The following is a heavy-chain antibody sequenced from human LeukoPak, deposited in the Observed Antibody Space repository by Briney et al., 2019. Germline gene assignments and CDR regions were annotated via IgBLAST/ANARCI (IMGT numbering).Heavy chain of an antibody. CDR1: GGSISSGTFY. Sequence: PSGTLSLTCSVSGGSISSGTFYWGWVRQRPGKGLEGIGNVFYSGSTYYNPSLKSRLTISVNTSKNHFSLKLSTVPATDTAVYYCARQSARAFDIWGQGTMVTVSS. CDR2: VFYSGST. J-gene: IGHJ3*02. CDR3: ARQSARAFDI. V-gene: IGHV4-39*01.